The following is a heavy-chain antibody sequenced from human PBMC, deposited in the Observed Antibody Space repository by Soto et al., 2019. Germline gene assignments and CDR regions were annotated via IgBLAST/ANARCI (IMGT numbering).Heavy chain of an antibody. CDR1: GFTFSSYG. J-gene: IGHJ3*02. D-gene: IGHD3-10*01. CDR3: ARWRFGELLYHDAFDI. CDR2: IWYDGSNK. Sequence: QVQLVESGGGVVQPGRSLRLSCAASGFTFSSYGMHWVRQAPGKGLEWVAVIWYDGSNKYYADSVKGRFTISRDNSKNTLYLQMNSLRAEDTAVYYCARWRFGELLYHDAFDIWGQGIMVTVSS. V-gene: IGHV3-33*01.